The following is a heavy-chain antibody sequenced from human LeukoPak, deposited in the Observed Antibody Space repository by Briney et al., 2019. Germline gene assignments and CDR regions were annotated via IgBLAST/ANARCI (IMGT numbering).Heavy chain of an antibody. Sequence: SETLSLTCAVYGGSFSGYYWSWIRQPPGKGLEWIGEINHSGSTNYNPSLKSRVTISVDTSKNQFSLKLSSVTAADTAVYYCARDVGVPDYFDYWGQGTLVTVSS. J-gene: IGHJ4*02. CDR2: INHSGST. D-gene: IGHD2-21*01. V-gene: IGHV4-34*01. CDR1: GGSFSGYY. CDR3: ARDVGVPDYFDY.